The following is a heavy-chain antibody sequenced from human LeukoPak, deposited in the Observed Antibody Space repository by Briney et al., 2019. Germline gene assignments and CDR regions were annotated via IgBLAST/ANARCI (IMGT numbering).Heavy chain of an antibody. J-gene: IGHJ4*02. V-gene: IGHV3-7*01. CDR2: IKQDGSEK. CDR3: ARDGYDSSGYYYFDY. D-gene: IGHD3-22*01. Sequence: GGSLRLSCAASGFTFSSYWMSWVRQAPGKGLEWVANIKQDGSEKYYVDSVKGRFTISRDNAKNSLYLQMNSLRAEDTAVYYCARDGYDSSGYYYFDYWGQGTLVTVSS. CDR1: GFTFSSYW.